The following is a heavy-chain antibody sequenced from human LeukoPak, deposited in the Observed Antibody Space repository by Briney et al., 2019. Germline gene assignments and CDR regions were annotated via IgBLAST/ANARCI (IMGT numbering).Heavy chain of an antibody. Sequence: GGSLRLSCAASGFTFSDYSMSWIRQAPGKGLEWVSYISSSGSTIYYADSVKGRFTISRDNAKNSLYLQMNSLRAEDTAVYYCARGGVYCGGDCYSRGAAFDIWGQGTMVTVSS. CDR1: GFTFSDYS. CDR3: ARGGVYCGGDCYSRGAAFDI. D-gene: IGHD2-21*02. CDR2: ISSSGSTI. V-gene: IGHV3-11*04. J-gene: IGHJ3*02.